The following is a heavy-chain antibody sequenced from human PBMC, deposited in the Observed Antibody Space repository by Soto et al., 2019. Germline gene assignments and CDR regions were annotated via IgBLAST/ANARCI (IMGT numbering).Heavy chain of an antibody. J-gene: IGHJ4*02. CDR1: GFTFSSYG. D-gene: IGHD2-21*02. CDR3: AKDLAPQGGGDCYLDY. CDR2: ISYDGSNK. V-gene: IGHV3-30*18. Sequence: GGSLRLSCAASGFTFSSYGMHWVRQAPGKGLEWVAVISYDGSNKYYADSVKGRFTISRDNSKNTLYLQMNSLRAEDTAVYYCAKDLAPQGGGDCYLDYWGQGTLVTVSS.